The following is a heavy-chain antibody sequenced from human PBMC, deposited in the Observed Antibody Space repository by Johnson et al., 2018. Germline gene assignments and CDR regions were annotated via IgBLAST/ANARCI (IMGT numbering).Heavy chain of an antibody. J-gene: IGHJ3*02. V-gene: IGHV1-46*01. CDR1: GYTFTSYY. D-gene: IGHD3-10*01. CDR3: VGEGLARGAFDI. Sequence: QVQLVESGAEVKKPGASVKVSCKASGYTFTSYYMHWVRQAPGQGLEWMGIINPSGGSTSYAPKFQGRVTMTRDTSTSTVYMELSSLRSEDTAVYYCVGEGLARGAFDIWGQGTMVTVSS. CDR2: INPSGGST.